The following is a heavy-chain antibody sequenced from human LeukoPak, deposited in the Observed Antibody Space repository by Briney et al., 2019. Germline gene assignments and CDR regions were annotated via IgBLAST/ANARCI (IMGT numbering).Heavy chain of an antibody. D-gene: IGHD3-22*01. J-gene: IGHJ5*02. CDR1: GYSISSSNW. V-gene: IGHV4-28*03. CDR3: ARVTTMIVVADNWFDP. Sequence: SDTLSLTCTVSGYSISSSNWWGWIRQPPGKGLEWIGYIYYSGSTYYNPSLKSRVTISVDTSKNQFSLKLSSVTAADTAVYYCARVTTMIVVADNWFDPWGQGTLVTVSS. CDR2: IYYSGST.